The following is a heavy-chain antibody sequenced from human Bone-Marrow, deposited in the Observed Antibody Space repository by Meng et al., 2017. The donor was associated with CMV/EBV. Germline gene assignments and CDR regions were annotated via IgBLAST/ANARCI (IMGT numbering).Heavy chain of an antibody. Sequence: GESLKISCAASGFTFSSYGMHWVRQAPGKGLEWVAFIRYDGSNKYYADSVKGRFTISRDNSKNTLYLQMNSLRAEDTAVYYCAKDPAATSYYYDSSGYYGYWGQGTLVTVSS. CDR2: IRYDGSNK. CDR3: AKDPAATSYYYDSSGYYGY. CDR1: GFTFSSYG. V-gene: IGHV3-30*02. D-gene: IGHD3-22*01. J-gene: IGHJ4*02.